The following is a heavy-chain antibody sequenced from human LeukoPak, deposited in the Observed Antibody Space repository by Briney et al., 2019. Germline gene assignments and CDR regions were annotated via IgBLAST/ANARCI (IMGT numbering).Heavy chain of an antibody. CDR1: GFTFSSYW. Sequence: GGSLRLSCAASGFTFSSYWMHWVRQAPGKGLVWVSRINSDGSSTSYADSVKGRFTISRDNAKNTLYLQMNSLRAEDTAVYYCARDSVVVVPAAIYYYYYMDVWGKGTTVTISS. D-gene: IGHD2-2*01. CDR3: ARDSVVVVPAAIYYYYYMDV. V-gene: IGHV3-74*01. CDR2: INSDGSST. J-gene: IGHJ6*03.